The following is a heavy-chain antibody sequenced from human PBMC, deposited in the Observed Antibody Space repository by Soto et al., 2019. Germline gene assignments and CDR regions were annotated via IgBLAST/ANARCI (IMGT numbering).Heavy chain of an antibody. V-gene: IGHV4-34*01. D-gene: IGHD3-9*01. J-gene: IGHJ3*02. Sequence: PSETLSLTCAVYGGSFSGYYWSWIRQPPGKGLEWIGEINHSGSTNYNPSLKSRVTISVDTSKNQFSLKLSSVTAADTAVYYCARVPPLTGADAFDIWGQGTMVTVSS. CDR3: ARVPPLTGADAFDI. CDR2: INHSGST. CDR1: GGSFSGYY.